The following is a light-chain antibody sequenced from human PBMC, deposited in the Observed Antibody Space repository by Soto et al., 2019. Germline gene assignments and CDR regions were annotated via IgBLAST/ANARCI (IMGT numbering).Light chain of an antibody. CDR1: QSVSNNY. V-gene: IGKV3-20*01. J-gene: IGKJ5*01. CDR3: QQYGTSPIT. Sequence: EIVLTQSPGTLSLSPGESATLSCRASQSVSNNYLAWYHHKPGQAPRLLIYGASNRATGIPDRFSGRGSGTDFTLSISRLEPEDFAVYSCQQYGTSPITFGQGTRLEIK. CDR2: GAS.